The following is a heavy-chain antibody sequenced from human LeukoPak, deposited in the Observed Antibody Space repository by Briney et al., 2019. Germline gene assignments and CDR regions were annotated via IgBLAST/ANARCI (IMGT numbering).Heavy chain of an antibody. CDR3: ARDHCSSTRCYSFPSYFDY. V-gene: IGHV3-21*01. J-gene: IGHJ4*02. CDR1: GFTFSSYS. Sequence: GGSLRLSCAASGFTFSSYSMNWVRQAPGNGLEWVSSISSSSSYIYYADSVKGRFTISRDNDQNSLYLQMSSLRAEDTAVYYCARDHCSSTRCYSFPSYFDYWGQGTLVTVSS. CDR2: ISSSSSYI. D-gene: IGHD2-2*02.